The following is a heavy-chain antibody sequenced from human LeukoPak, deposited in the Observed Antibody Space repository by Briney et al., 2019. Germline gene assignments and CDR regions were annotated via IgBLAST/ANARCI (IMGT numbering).Heavy chain of an antibody. CDR1: GFTFDSYG. Sequence: GGSLRLSCAASGFTFDSYGMSWVRQAPGKGLEWVSFITTNGGRTSYADSVEGGFTISRYNPRNTLYMKMNSLREEDTAVYYCAIMHGYYDGTGYWVQWGQGTLVTVSS. V-gene: IGHV3-23*01. CDR2: ITTNGGRT. CDR3: AIMHGYYDGTGYWVQ. J-gene: IGHJ1*01. D-gene: IGHD3-22*01.